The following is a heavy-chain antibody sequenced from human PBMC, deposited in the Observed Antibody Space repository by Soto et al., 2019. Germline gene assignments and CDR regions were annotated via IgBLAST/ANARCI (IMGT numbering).Heavy chain of an antibody. Sequence: VQLVESGGGLVQPGGSLRLSCAASGFTLSDNWIHWVRRAPGKGLGWVSRINNDGSSVTYADAVKGRFTLSRDNAKNTWFLQMDSLRVEDTAMYYCVRAPEQRPFDYWGQGTLVTVSS. CDR3: VRAPEQRPFDY. CDR1: GFTLSDNW. D-gene: IGHD6-25*01. CDR2: INNDGSSV. J-gene: IGHJ4*02. V-gene: IGHV3-74*03.